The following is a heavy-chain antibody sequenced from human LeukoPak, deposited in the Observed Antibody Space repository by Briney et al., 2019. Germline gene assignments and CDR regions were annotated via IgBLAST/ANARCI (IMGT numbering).Heavy chain of an antibody. CDR1: GYTFTSYG. D-gene: IGHD2-2*01. Sequence: GASVKASCKASGYTFTSYGISWVRQAPGQGLEWMGWISAYNGNTNYAQKLQGRVTMTTDTSTSTAYMELRSLRSDDTAVYYCALGVVVPAAHPFLLYYYGMDVWGQGTTVTVSS. V-gene: IGHV1-18*01. CDR2: ISAYNGNT. J-gene: IGHJ6*02. CDR3: ALGVVVPAAHPFLLYYYGMDV.